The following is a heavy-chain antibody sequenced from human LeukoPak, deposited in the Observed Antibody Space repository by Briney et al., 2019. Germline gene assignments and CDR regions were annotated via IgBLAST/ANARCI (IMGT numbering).Heavy chain of an antibody. Sequence: GGSLRLSCAASGFTFSSYWMHWVRQAPGKGLVWVSRINSDGSSTNYADSVKGGFTISRDNGKKTLWVQMNRLRGEETGVYNCAXRYCSSTSCSGAFDPWGQGTLVTVSS. CDR3: AXRYCSSTSCSGAFDP. CDR1: GFTFSSYW. D-gene: IGHD2-2*01. J-gene: IGHJ5*02. CDR2: INSDGSST. V-gene: IGHV3-74*01.